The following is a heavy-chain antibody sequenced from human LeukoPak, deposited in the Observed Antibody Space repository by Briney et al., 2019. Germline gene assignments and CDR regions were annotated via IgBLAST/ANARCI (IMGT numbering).Heavy chain of an antibody. CDR3: AREWVLSDGSGSYFILFDI. CDR1: GYTFTGYY. V-gene: IGHV1-2*06. D-gene: IGHD3-10*01. Sequence: ASVKVSCKASGYTFTGYYMHWVRQAPGQGLEWMGRINPNSGGTNYAQKFQGRVTMTRDTSISTAYMELSRLRSDDTAVYYCAREWVLSDGSGSYFILFDIWGQGQWSPSLQ. CDR2: INPNSGGT. J-gene: IGHJ3*02.